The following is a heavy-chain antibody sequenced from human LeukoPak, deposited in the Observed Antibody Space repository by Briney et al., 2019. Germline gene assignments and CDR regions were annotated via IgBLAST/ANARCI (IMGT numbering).Heavy chain of an antibody. CDR2: INQDGGEK. D-gene: IGHD3-3*02. CDR1: GLTLSNFW. Sequence: GGSLRLSCVASGLTLSNFWMTWVRQAPEKGLEWVATINQDGGEKYYVDSVKGRFIISRDNAKNSVYLQMDSLRVEETAVYSCVRGHLWLENWGQGTLVTVSS. V-gene: IGHV3-7*03. CDR3: VRGHLWLEN. J-gene: IGHJ4*02.